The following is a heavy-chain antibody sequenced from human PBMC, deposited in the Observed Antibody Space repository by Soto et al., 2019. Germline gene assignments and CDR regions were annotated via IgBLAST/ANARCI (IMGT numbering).Heavy chain of an antibody. CDR3: AREGPHTYDYIWGSYRGGLDY. D-gene: IGHD3-16*02. Sequence: GGSLRLSCAASGFTFSSYSMHWVRQAPGKGLEWVAVIWYDGSNKYYAASVKGRFTISRDNSKNTLYLEMNSLRAEDTAVYYCAREGPHTYDYIWGSYRGGLDYWGQGTLVTVSS. CDR1: GFTFSSYS. V-gene: IGHV3-33*01. CDR2: IWYDGSNK. J-gene: IGHJ4*02.